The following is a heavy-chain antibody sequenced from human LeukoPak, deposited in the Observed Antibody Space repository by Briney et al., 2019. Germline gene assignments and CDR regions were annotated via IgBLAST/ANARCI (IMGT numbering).Heavy chain of an antibody. CDR3: ASGYDDWFDP. J-gene: IGHJ5*02. CDR2: IYYSGST. V-gene: IGHV4-39*01. Sequence: SETLSLTCTVSGGSISSSSYYWGWIRQPPGKGLEWIGSIYYSGSTYYNPSLKSRVTISVDTSKNQFSLKPSSVTAADTAVYYCASGYDDWFDPWGQGTLVTVSS. CDR1: GGSISSSSYY. D-gene: IGHD5-12*01.